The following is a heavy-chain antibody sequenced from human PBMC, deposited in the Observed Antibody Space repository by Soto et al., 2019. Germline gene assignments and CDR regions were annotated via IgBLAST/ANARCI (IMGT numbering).Heavy chain of an antibody. CDR1: GFTFSTYA. CDR3: ARDYLVIPHRVIDY. D-gene: IGHD2-15*01. Sequence: PGGSLRLSCAASGFTFSTYAMSWVRQAPGKGLEWVSTIDNSGGITYYADSVKGRFTISRDNSKNTLYLQMNSLRAEDTAVYYCARDYLVIPHRVIDYWGQGTLVTVSS. V-gene: IGHV3-23*01. CDR2: IDNSGGIT. J-gene: IGHJ4*02.